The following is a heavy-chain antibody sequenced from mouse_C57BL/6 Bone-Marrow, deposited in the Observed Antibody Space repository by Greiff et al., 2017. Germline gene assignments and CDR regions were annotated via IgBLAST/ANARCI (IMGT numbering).Heavy chain of an antibody. V-gene: IGHV3-6*01. CDR1: GYSITSGYY. CDR2: ISYDGSN. J-gene: IGHJ4*01. CDR3: ARGGDYYGRSYAMDY. Sequence: VQLKESGPGLVKPSQSLSLTCSVTGYSITSGYYWNWIRQFPGNKLEWMGYISYDGSNNYNPSLKNRISITRDTSKNQFFLKLNSVTTEDTATYYCARGGDYYGRSYAMDYWGQGTSVTVSS. D-gene: IGHD1-1*01.